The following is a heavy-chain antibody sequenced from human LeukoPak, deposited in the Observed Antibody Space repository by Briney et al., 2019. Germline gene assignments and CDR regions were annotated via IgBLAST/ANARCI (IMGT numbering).Heavy chain of an antibody. CDR1: GFTFSNYW. D-gene: IGHD4-17*01. Sequence: GGSLRLSCAAPGFTFSNYWMHWVRQAPGKGLEWVSRINTDGSNIRYADSVKGRFTISRDNAKNTLYLQMNSLRADDTAVYFCAFPMTIVTPGSFDIWGQGTMVTVST. CDR3: AFPMTIVTPGSFDI. V-gene: IGHV3-74*01. J-gene: IGHJ3*02. CDR2: INTDGSNI.